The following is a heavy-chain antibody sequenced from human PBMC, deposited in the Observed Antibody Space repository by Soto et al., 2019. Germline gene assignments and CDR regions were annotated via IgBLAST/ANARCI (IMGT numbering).Heavy chain of an antibody. Sequence: GASWKVSCRSSGYTFTRDGISWVRQAPGQGLEWMGWISAYNGNTNYAQKLQGRVTMTTDTSTSTAYMELRSLRSDDTAVYYCARDPGPSDFWSGYFLDYWGQGTLVTVSS. CDR3: ARDPGPSDFWSGYFLDY. CDR1: GYTFTRDG. D-gene: IGHD3-3*01. CDR2: ISAYNGNT. V-gene: IGHV1-18*01. J-gene: IGHJ4*02.